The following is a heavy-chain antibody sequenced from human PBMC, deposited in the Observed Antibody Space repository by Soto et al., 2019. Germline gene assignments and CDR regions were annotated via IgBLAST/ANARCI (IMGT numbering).Heavy chain of an antibody. J-gene: IGHJ5*02. V-gene: IGHV1-3*01. CDR1: GYTFTRYT. CDR2: INPDNGNT. Sequence: QVQLVQSGAEVKKPGASVKISCKASGYTFTRYTMNWVRQAPGQRLEWMGWINPDNGNTKSSQKFQDRVLITRDTSASTAYMDLRSLRSEVTAVYYCARGIAPGQLDPWCQGTLVTVSS. CDR3: ARGIAPGQLDP. D-gene: IGHD2-15*01.